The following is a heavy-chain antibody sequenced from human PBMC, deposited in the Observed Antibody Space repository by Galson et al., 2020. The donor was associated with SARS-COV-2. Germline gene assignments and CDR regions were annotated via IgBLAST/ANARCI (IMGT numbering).Heavy chain of an antibody. V-gene: IGHV4-34*01. CDR2: INHSGST. CDR3: ARGDGSGILSWYYYYGMDV. D-gene: IGHD3-10*01. J-gene: IGHJ6*02. Sequence: SQASETLSLTCAVYGGSFSGYYWSWIRQPPGKGLEWIGEINHSGSTNYNPSLKSQVTISVDTSKNQFSLKLSSVTAADTAVYYCARGDGSGILSWYYYYGMDVWGQGTTVTVSS. CDR1: GGSFSGYY.